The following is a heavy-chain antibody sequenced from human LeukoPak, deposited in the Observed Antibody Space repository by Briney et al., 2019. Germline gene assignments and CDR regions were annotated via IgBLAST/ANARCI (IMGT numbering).Heavy chain of an antibody. V-gene: IGHV4-59*08. Sequence: PSETLSLTCTVSGVSISNYYWNWIRQPPGKGLEWIGYIYYSGNTNYNPSLKSRVTISVDTSKNQFSLKLNSVTAADTAVYYCARWVRSSEAYYFDYWGQGTLVTVSS. CDR1: GVSISNYY. CDR3: ARWVRSSEAYYFDY. J-gene: IGHJ4*02. CDR2: IYYSGNT. D-gene: IGHD6-25*01.